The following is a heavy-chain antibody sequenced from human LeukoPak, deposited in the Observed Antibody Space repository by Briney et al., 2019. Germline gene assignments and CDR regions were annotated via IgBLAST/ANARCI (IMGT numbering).Heavy chain of an antibody. J-gene: IGHJ6*02. CDR3: ARRRNDILTGPYYYYYGMDV. CDR2: FFYSGST. Sequence: ASETLSLTCTVSGGSISSYYWSWIRQPPGRGRGWFGFFFYSGSTNYNPSLKSRVTISVDTSKNQFSLKLSSVTAADTAVYYCARRRNDILTGPYYYYYGMDVWGQGTTVTVSS. V-gene: IGHV4-59*08. D-gene: IGHD3-9*01. CDR1: GGSISSYY.